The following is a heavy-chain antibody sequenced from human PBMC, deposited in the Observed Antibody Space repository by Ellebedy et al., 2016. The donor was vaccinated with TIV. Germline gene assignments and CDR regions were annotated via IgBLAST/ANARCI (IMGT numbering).Heavy chain of an antibody. D-gene: IGHD6-19*01. J-gene: IGHJ4*02. CDR2: IYHSGST. V-gene: IGHV4-4*02. CDR1: GGSIISTNW. Sequence: MPGGSLRLSCAVSGGSIISTNWWSWVRQPQGKGLEWMGEIYHSGSTNYNPSLKNRVTISVDKSKNQFSLKMSSVTAADTAVYYCARAFQYSSGWAFDYWGQGTLVTVSS. CDR3: ARAFQYSSGWAFDY.